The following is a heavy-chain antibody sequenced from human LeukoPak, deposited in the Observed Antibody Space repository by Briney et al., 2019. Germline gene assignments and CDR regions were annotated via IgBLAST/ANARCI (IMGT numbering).Heavy chain of an antibody. CDR3: AKDLGWLQFDY. D-gene: IGHD5-24*01. J-gene: IGHJ4*02. V-gene: IGHV3-7*05. Sequence: GGSLRLSCAASGFHFPSSWMSWVRQAPGKGLECVGHVSPDGGVKAYVDSVRGRFAVSRDNTENSLFLQINSLRAEDTAVYYCAKDLGWLQFDYWGQGNLVTVSS. CDR2: VSPDGGVK. CDR1: GFHFPSSW.